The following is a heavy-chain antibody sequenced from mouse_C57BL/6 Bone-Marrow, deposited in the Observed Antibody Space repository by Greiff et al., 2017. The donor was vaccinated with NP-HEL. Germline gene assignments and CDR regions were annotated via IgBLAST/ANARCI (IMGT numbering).Heavy chain of an antibody. CDR2: ISSGGDYI. J-gene: IGHJ3*01. CDR1: GFTFSSYA. D-gene: IGHD2-3*01. V-gene: IGHV5-9-1*02. CDR3: TRDDDPWFAY. Sequence: EVQRVESGEGLVKPGGSLKLSCAASGFTFSSYAMSWVRQTPEKRLEWVAYISSGGDYIYYADTVKGRFTISRDNARNTLYLQMSSLKSEDTAMYYCTRDDDPWFAYWGQGTLVTVSA.